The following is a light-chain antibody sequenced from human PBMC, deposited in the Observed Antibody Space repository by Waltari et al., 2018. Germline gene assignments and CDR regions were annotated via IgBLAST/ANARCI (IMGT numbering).Light chain of an antibody. V-gene: IGKV4-1*01. CDR2: WAS. CDR3: QQYYSPPPLFT. CDR1: QTVLDSSNNRNY. Sequence: DIVMTQSPDSLAVSLGERATINCKSSQTVLDSSNNRNYLAWYQQKPGQPPKLLIYWASSRESGVPDRVSGSGSGTDFTLTITSLQAEDVAVYYCQQYYSPPPLFTFGPGTKVDIK. J-gene: IGKJ3*01.